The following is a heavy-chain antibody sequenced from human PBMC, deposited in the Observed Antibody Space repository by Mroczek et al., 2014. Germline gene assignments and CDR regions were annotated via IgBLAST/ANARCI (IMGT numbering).Heavy chain of an antibody. J-gene: IGHJ5*02. Sequence: VQLVQSGGGLVQPGGSLRLSCAASGVTFSSYAMNWVRQAPGKGLEWVSSISGSGDRTYSADSVKGRFTISRDNSNNTLYLQMNSLRAEDTAVYYCAKGGHRLRDFAYNWFDPWGQGTLVTVSS. CDR2: ISGSGDRT. CDR3: AKGGHRLRDFAYNWFDP. D-gene: IGHD5/OR15-5a*01. CDR1: GVTFSSYA. V-gene: IGHV3-23*04.